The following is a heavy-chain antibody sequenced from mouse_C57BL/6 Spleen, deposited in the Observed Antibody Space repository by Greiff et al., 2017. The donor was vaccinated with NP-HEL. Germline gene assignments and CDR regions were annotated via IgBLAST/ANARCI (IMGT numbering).Heavy chain of an antibody. CDR3: ARSDGYYYAMDY. CDR1: GYTFTSYW. V-gene: IGHV1-69*01. D-gene: IGHD2-3*01. J-gene: IGHJ4*01. Sequence: QVQLQQPGAELVMPGASVKLSCKASGYTFTSYWMHWVKQRPGQGLEWIGEIDPSDSCTTYNQKFKGKATLTVDKSSSTAYMQLSSLTSEDSAVYYCARSDGYYYAMDYWGQGTSVTVSS. CDR2: IDPSDSCT.